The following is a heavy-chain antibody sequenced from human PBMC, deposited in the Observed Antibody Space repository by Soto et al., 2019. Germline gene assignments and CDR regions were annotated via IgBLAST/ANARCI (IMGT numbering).Heavy chain of an antibody. CDR3: AHKDVPAAKRCFDP. J-gene: IGHJ5*02. D-gene: IGHD2-2*01. V-gene: IGHV2-5*02. CDR2: IYWDDDK. CDR1: GFSLHTRGVG. Sequence: SGPTLVNPSQTLTLTCTFSGFSLHTRGVGVGWIRQPPGKALEWLALIYWDDDKRYSPSLKSRLTITKDTSKNQVVLTMTAVDPVDTATYYCAHKDVPAAKRCFDPWGHGTLVTVSS.